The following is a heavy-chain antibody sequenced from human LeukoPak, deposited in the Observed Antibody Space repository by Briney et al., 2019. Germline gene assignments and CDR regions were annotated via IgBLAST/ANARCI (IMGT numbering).Heavy chain of an antibody. CDR2: IYYSGST. J-gene: IGHJ4*02. CDR1: GGSISSSSYY. D-gene: IGHD6-19*01. CDR3: ARVIAVAGYTVPH. Sequence: SETLSLTCTVSGGSISSSSYYWGWIRQPPGKGLEWTGSIYYSGSTYYNPSLKSRVTISVDTSKNQFSLKLSSVTAADTAVYYCARVIAVAGYTVPHWGQGTLVTVSS. V-gene: IGHV4-39*01.